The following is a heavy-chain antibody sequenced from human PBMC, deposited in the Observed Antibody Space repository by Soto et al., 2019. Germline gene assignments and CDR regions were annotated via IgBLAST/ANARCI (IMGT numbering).Heavy chain of an antibody. CDR2: VYYTGST. J-gene: IGHJ4*02. CDR3: ARSVAVPGAHIDY. CDR1: GGSISCSY. V-gene: IGHV4-59*01. D-gene: IGHD6-19*01. Sequence: PSETLSLTCSVSGGSISCSYWSWIRPSPGKGLEWLGYVYYTGSTNYSPSLRSRVSISVDTSKNEFSLRLSSVTAADTAVYFCARSVAVPGAHIDYWGQGTQVTVSS.